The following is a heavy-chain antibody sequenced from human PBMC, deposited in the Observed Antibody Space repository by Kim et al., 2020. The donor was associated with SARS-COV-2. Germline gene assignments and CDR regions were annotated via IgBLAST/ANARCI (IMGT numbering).Heavy chain of an antibody. CDR1: GFSFDDYA. CDR2: VSWNSGSI. D-gene: IGHD4-17*01. CDR3: AKGLSTVTSYGMDV. J-gene: IGHJ6*02. Sequence: GGSLRLSCAASGFSFDDYAMHWVRQGPGKGLEWVSGVSWNSGSIAYADSVKGRFTVSRDNAKNYLYLQMDSLRPEDTAFYYCAKGLSTVTSYGMDVWGQGTTVTVPS. V-gene: IGHV3-9*01.